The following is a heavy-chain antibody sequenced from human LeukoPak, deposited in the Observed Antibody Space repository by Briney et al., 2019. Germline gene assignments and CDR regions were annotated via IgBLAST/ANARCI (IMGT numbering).Heavy chain of an antibody. Sequence: GGSLRLSCAASGFTFSSYSMNWVRQAPGKGLEWVSAISGSGGSTYYADSVKGRFTISRDNSKNTLYLQMNSLRAEDTAVYYCAKELTYYYGSGSPFYFDYWGQGALVTVSS. J-gene: IGHJ4*02. CDR3: AKELTYYYGSGSPFYFDY. D-gene: IGHD3-10*01. V-gene: IGHV3-23*01. CDR2: ISGSGGST. CDR1: GFTFSSYS.